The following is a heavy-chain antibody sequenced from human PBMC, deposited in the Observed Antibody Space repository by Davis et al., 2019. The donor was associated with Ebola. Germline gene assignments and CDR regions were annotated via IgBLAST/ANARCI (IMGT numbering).Heavy chain of an antibody. V-gene: IGHV3-30*18. CDR2: ISYDGSNK. D-gene: IGHD3-10*01. J-gene: IGHJ2*01. CDR3: AKDPAVRGINWYFDL. Sequence: PGGSLRLFCASSGFTFSSYGMLWVRQAPGKGLEWVAVISYDGSNKYYADSVKGRFTISRDNSKNTLYLQMNSLRAEDTAVYYCAKDPAVRGINWYFDLWSRGTLVTVSS. CDR1: GFTFSSYG.